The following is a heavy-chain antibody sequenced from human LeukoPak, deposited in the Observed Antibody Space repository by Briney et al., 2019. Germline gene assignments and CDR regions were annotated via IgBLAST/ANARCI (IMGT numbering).Heavy chain of an antibody. D-gene: IGHD3-10*01. CDR3: ASGYGLGSYSTLDY. Sequence: SQTLSLTCAVSGGSISSGGYSWSWIRQPPGKGLEWIGYIYHSESTSYNPSLKSRVTMSVDRSKNQFSLKLTSVTAADTAVYYCASGYGLGSYSTLDYWGQGTLVTVSS. J-gene: IGHJ4*02. CDR1: GGSISSGGYS. V-gene: IGHV4-30-2*01. CDR2: IYHSEST.